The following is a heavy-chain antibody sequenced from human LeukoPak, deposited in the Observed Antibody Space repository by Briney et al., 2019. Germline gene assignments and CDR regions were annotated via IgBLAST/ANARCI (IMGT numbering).Heavy chain of an antibody. D-gene: IGHD2-15*01. CDR3: ARGYCSGGNCYPRDWFDP. CDR1: GFSFSSYE. V-gene: IGHV3-48*03. Sequence: GVSLRLSCSASGFSFSSYEMNWVRHAPGKGLEWLFYISSSGSSIFYAESVRGRFTISRDNVKNSLYLQMNSLRAEDMAMYYCARGYCSGGNCYPRDWFDPWGQGTLVTVSS. J-gene: IGHJ5*02. CDR2: ISSSGSSI.